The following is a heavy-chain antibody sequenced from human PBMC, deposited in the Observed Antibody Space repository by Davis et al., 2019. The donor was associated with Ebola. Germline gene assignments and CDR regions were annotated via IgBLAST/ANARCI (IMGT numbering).Heavy chain of an antibody. CDR1: GYRFTSYY. D-gene: IGHD3-22*01. J-gene: IGHJ3*02. CDR2: INPITGGT. V-gene: IGHV1-46*01. CDR3: AREGGRYYDSSGYVFDI. Sequence: ASVKVSCKASGYRFTSYYMHWVRQAPGQGLEWMGLINPITGGTSYAQNFQVRVNMTRDTSTRTVYMELSSLRSEETAVYYCAREGGRYYDSSGYVFDIWGQGTMVKVSS.